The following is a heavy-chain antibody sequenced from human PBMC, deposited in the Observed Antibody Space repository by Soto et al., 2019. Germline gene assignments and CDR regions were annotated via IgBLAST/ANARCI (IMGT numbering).Heavy chain of an antibody. Sequence: EVQLVESGGGLVQPGGSLRLSCAASGFTFSTYWMHWVRQAPGKGLVWVSRINSDGSTTNYADSVKGRFTISRNNAKNTLYLQMNSLRAEDTAVYFCARDVYYDMGVWGQGTTVTVSS. V-gene: IGHV3-74*01. CDR2: INSDGSTT. CDR3: ARDVYYDMGV. CDR1: GFTFSTYW. J-gene: IGHJ6*02.